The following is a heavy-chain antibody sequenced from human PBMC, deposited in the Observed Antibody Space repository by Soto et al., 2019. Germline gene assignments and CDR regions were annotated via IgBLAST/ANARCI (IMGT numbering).Heavy chain of an antibody. CDR2: ISYDGRNK. CDR1: GFTFSSYG. V-gene: IGHV3-30*18. CDR3: VKDGSSGWPYYYGLDV. D-gene: IGHD6-19*01. Sequence: LRLSCAASGFTFSSYGMHWVRQAPGKGLEWVAVISYDGRNKYYADSVKGRFTISRDNSKNTLYLQMSSLRAEDTAVYYCVKDGSSGWPYYYGLDVWGQGTTVTVSS. J-gene: IGHJ6*02.